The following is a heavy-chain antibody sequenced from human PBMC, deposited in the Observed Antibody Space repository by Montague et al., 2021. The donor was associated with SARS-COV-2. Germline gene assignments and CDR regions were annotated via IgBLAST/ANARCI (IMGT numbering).Heavy chain of an antibody. D-gene: IGHD2-15*01. V-gene: IGHV4-34*01. J-gene: IGHJ6*02. CDR1: GGSLSSY. Sequence: SETLSLTCDVYGGSLSSYWSWIRQPPGRGLEWVGQISHGGGTNYXPSLKSRVTISVDTSKNQVSLKLSSVAAADTAVYYCASHCGGGRCYFGIDVWGQGTTVTVSS. CDR2: ISHGGGT. CDR3: ASHCGGGRCYFGIDV.